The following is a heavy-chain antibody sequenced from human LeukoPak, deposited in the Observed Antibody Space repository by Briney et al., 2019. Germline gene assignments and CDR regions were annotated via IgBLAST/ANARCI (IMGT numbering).Heavy chain of an antibody. J-gene: IGHJ4*02. CDR2: INHSGST. D-gene: IGHD3-3*01. CDR3: ARGYYDFWSGYFDY. Sequence: SETLSLTCAVYGGSFSGYYWSWIRQPPGKGLEWLGEINHSGSTNYNPYLKSRVTLSVDTSKNQFSLKLSSVTAADTAVYYCARGYYDFWSGYFDYWGQGTLVTVSS. V-gene: IGHV4-34*01. CDR1: GGSFSGYY.